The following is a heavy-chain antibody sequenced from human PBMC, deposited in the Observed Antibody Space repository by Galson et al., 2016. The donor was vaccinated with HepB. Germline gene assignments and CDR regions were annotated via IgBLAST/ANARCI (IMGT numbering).Heavy chain of an antibody. D-gene: IGHD1-1*01. CDR3: AGRHSTTWKDGLDV. V-gene: IGHV1-69*04. J-gene: IGHJ6*04. CDR2: IIPLLGIT. Sequence: SVKVSCKAVGGSFDYFVINWVRQTPGQGLEWMGRIIPLLGITNYAEKIKDRVTIIGDKSTSTASMVLSGLSFDDTAVYFCAGRHSTTWKDGLDVWGRGTTVAVSS. CDR1: GGSFDYFV.